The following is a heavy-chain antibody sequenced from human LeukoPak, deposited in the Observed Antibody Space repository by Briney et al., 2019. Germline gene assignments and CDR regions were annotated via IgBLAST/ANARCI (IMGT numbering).Heavy chain of an antibody. D-gene: IGHD6-13*01. CDR2: ISSISRYI. J-gene: IGHJ6*02. CDR1: GFTFSSYS. V-gene: IGHV3-21*01. Sequence: GGPLRPSCAAPGFTFSSYSMNWVRKAPGKGLRWVSSISSISRYIYYADSVKGRFPISRDHAKNSLYLQMNSLRAEDTAVYYCARGSSWYQDSYYYYGMDVWGQGTTVTVSS. CDR3: ARGSSWYQDSYYYYGMDV.